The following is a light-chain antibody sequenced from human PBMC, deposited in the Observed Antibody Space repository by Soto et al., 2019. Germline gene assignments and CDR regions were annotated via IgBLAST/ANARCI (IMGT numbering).Light chain of an antibody. V-gene: IGKV1-5*01. Sequence: DIQMTQSPSTLSASLGDRVTITCRASQTVNAWLAWYQHKPGKAPKPLIYDASSLESGVPARFSGSGSGTEFILTISSLQPDDVGTYYCQHYNSYSEAFGQGTKVELK. J-gene: IGKJ1*01. CDR1: QTVNAW. CDR2: DAS. CDR3: QHYNSYSEA.